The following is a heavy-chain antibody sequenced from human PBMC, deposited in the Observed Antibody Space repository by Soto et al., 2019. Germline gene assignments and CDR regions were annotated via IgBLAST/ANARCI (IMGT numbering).Heavy chain of an antibody. CDR1: GFTFSNAW. J-gene: IGHJ4*02. Sequence: GGSLRLSCAASGFTFSNAWMSWVRQAPGKGLEWVGRIKSKTDGGTTDYAAPVKGRFTISRDDSKNTLYLQMNSLKTEDTAVYYCTSQMRYCSGGSCLYYFDYWGQGTLVTVSS. V-gene: IGHV3-15*01. CDR3: TSQMRYCSGGSCLYYFDY. CDR2: IKSKTDGGTT. D-gene: IGHD2-15*01.